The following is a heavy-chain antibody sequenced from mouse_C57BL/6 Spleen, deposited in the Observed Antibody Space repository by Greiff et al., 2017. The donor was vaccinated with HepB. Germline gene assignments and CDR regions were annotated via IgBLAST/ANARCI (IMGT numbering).Heavy chain of an antibody. CDR2: ISSGSSTI. Sequence: EVHLVESGGGLVKPGGSLKLSCAASGFTFSDYGMHRVRQAPEKGLEWVAYISSGSSTIYYADTVKGRFIISRDNAKNTLFLQMNSRRSEDTAMYYCARGANWYFDVWDTGTTVTVSS. V-gene: IGHV5-17*01. CDR3: ARGANWYFDV. CDR1: GFTFSDYG. J-gene: IGHJ1*03. D-gene: IGHD3-1*01.